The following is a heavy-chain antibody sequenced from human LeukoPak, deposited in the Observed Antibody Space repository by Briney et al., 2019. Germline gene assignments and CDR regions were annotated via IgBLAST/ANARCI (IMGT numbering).Heavy chain of an antibody. CDR1: GFTFSSYS. CDR3: ANHLACGRTSCPPFDY. Sequence: PGGSLRLSCAASGFTFSSYSMSRVRQAPGKGLEWVSSISDDNNADSVEGRFTISRYNAKNSLYLQMNSLRAEDTAVYYCANHLACGRTSCPPFDYWGQGTLVTVSS. D-gene: IGHD2-2*01. V-gene: IGHV3-21*01. J-gene: IGHJ4*02. CDR2: ISDD.